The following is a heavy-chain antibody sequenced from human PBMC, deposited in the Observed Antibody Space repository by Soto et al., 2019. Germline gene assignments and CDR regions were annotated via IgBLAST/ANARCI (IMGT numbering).Heavy chain of an antibody. Sequence: GGSLRLSCAASGFTFSSYGMHWVRQAPGKGLEWVAVIWYDGSSKYYADSVKGRFTISRDNSKNTLYLQMNSLRAEDTAVYYCARASYSCWYNYYYYGMDVWGQGTTVTVSS. D-gene: IGHD6-13*01. CDR3: ARASYSCWYNYYYYGMDV. CDR2: IWYDGSSK. J-gene: IGHJ6*02. CDR1: GFTFSSYG. V-gene: IGHV3-33*01.